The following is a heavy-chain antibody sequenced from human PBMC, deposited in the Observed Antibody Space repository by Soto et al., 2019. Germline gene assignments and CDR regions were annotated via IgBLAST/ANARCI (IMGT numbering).Heavy chain of an antibody. CDR2: INPSGGST. CDR3: ARSYTSIPKSGTMGFIDY. Sequence: QVQLVQSGAEVKKPGASVKVSCKASGYTFTSYYMHWVRQAPGQGLEWMGIINPSGGSTSYAQKFQGRVTMTRDTSTSTVYMELSSLRSEDTAVYYCARSYTSIPKSGTMGFIDYWGQGTLVTVSS. J-gene: IGHJ4*02. CDR1: GYTFTSYY. V-gene: IGHV1-46*01. D-gene: IGHD1-26*01.